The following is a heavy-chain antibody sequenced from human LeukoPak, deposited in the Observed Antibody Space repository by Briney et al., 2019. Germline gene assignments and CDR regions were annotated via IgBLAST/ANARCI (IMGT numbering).Heavy chain of an antibody. CDR2: INPNSGGT. CDR3: AGVSTAWKVRGVILGY. V-gene: IGHV1-2*06. CDR1: GYTFTGYY. D-gene: IGHD3-10*01. Sequence: ASVKVSCKASGYTFTGYYMQWLRQAPGQGLEWMGRINPNSGGTNYAQKFQGRVTMASDTSISTAYMELSRLRSDDTAVYYCAGVSTAWKVRGVILGYWGQGTLVTVSS. J-gene: IGHJ4*02.